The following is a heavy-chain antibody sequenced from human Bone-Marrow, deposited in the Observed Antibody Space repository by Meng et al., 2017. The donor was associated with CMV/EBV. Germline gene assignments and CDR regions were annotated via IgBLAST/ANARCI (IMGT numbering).Heavy chain of an antibody. J-gene: IGHJ6*02. V-gene: IGHV3-7*01. CDR1: GFTFSSYW. D-gene: IGHD1-7*01. CDR3: ARDGLELRYYYYGMDV. Sequence: GESPKIPRAASGFTFSSYWMSWVRQAPGKGLEWVANIKQDGSEKYYVDSVKGRFTISRDNAKNSLYLHMNSLRAEDTAVYHCARDGLELRYYYYGMDVWGQGTTVTVSS. CDR2: IKQDGSEK.